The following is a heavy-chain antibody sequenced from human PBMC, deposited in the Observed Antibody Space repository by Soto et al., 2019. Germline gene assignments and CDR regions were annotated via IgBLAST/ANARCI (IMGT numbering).Heavy chain of an antibody. V-gene: IGHV4-61*03. CDR2: CYGGKT. CDR3: TGTIGYCVNGVCYNMGSGDY. Sequence: QVQLQESGPGLVKPSETLSLTCTVSGASVSSDDYYWSWIRQPPGKGLKWIGCYGGKTSHNPSLKSRVTTSVDTSRNHLYLDLRSVTPADTAVYYCTGTIGYCVNGVCYNMGSGDYWGRGILVTVAS. J-gene: IGHJ4*02. CDR1: GASVSSDDYY. D-gene: IGHD2-8*01.